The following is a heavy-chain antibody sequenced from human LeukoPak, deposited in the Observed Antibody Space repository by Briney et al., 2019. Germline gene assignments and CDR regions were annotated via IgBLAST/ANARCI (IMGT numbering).Heavy chain of an antibody. CDR2: ISWDGGST. V-gene: IGHV3-43*01. CDR1: GFTFDDYT. D-gene: IGHD5-12*01. J-gene: IGHJ4*02. CDR3: AKDIVSGYIGYDLFDY. Sequence: PGGSLRLSCAASGFTFDDYTMHWVRQAPGKGLEWVSLISWDGGSTYYADSVKGRFTISRDNSKNSLYLQMNSLRTEDTALYYCAKDIVSGYIGYDLFDYWGQGTLITVSS.